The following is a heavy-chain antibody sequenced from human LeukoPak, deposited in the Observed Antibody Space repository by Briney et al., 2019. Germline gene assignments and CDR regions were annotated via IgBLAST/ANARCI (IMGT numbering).Heavy chain of an antibody. CDR3: ARRGRGHDRQFDP. Sequence: SETLSLTCTVSGGSISSSSYYWGWIRQPPGKGLEWIGSIYYSGSTYYNPSLKSRVTISVDTSKNQFSLKLSSVTAADTAVYYCARRGRGHDRQFDPWGQGTLVTVSS. CDR1: GGSISSSSYY. D-gene: IGHD3-10*01. J-gene: IGHJ5*02. CDR2: IYYSGST. V-gene: IGHV4-39*07.